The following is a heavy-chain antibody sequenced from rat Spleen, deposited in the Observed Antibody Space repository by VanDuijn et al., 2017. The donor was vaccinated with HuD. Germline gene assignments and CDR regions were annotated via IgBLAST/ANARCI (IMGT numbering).Heavy chain of an antibody. V-gene: IGHV2-4*01. Sequence: VCQPPGKSLEWIGEIWSGESTDYNSPLKSRLSISRDTSRSQVYLKMNSLQTEDTATYYCARDGWLLHFDFWGQGVMVTVSS. D-gene: IGHD1-12*03. J-gene: IGHJ2*01. CDR3: ARDGWLLHFDF. CDR2: IWSGEST.